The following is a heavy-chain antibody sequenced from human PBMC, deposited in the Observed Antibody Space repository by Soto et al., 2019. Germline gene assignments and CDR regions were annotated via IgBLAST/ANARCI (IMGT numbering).Heavy chain of an antibody. J-gene: IGHJ5*02. CDR3: ARGYCTATICDPWFDP. CDR2: IYPGDSDT. V-gene: IGHV5-51*01. D-gene: IGHD2-8*02. CDR1: GYAFSSYW. Sequence: GESLRISCQGSGYAFSSYWVAWVRQMPGKGLEWMGIIYPGDSDTRYSPSFQGQVTISVDKSITTAYLQWSSLKASDTAMYYCARGYCTATICDPWFDPWGQGTLVTV.